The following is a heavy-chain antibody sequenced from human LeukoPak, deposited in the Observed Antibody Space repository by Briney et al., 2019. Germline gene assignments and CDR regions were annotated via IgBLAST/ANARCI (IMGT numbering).Heavy chain of an antibody. Sequence: ASVKVSCKASGYTFTSYYLHWVRQAPGQGLEWMGIINPSGGSTNYAQKFQGRVTVTRDMSTSTVYMELSSLRSEDTAIYYCARGDCSRGSCHLLDHWGQGTLVTVSS. CDR1: GYTFTSYY. CDR2: INPSGGST. V-gene: IGHV1-46*01. CDR3: ARGDCSRGSCHLLDH. D-gene: IGHD2-15*01. J-gene: IGHJ4*02.